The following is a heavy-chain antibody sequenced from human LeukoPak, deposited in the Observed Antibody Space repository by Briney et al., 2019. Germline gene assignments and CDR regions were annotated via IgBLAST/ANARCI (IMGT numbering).Heavy chain of an antibody. CDR3: ATSSGSYSVDAFDI. D-gene: IGHD1-26*01. J-gene: IGHJ3*02. Sequence: ASVKVSCKVSGYTLTELSMHWVRQAPGKGLEWMGGFVPEDGETIYAQKFQGRVTMTEDTSTDTAYMELSSLRSEDTAVYYCATSSGSYSVDAFDIWGQGTMVTVSS. CDR1: GYTLTELS. CDR2: FVPEDGET. V-gene: IGHV1-24*01.